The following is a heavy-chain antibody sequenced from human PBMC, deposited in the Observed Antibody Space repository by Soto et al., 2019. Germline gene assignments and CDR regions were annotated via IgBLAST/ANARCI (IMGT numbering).Heavy chain of an antibody. CDR3: ARDRETMVRGVRPFDP. D-gene: IGHD3-10*01. Sequence: QVQLVESGGGVVQPGRSLRLSCAASGFTFSSYGMHWVRQAPGKGLEWVAVIWYDGSITYYADSVKGRFTISRDNSKNTLYLQMNSLRAEDTAVYYCARDRETMVRGVRPFDPWGQGAQVTVSS. J-gene: IGHJ5*02. CDR1: GFTFSSYG. CDR2: IWYDGSIT. V-gene: IGHV3-33*01.